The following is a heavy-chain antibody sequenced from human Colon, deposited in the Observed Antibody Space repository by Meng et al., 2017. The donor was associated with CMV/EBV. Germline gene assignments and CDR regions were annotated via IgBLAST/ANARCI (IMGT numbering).Heavy chain of an antibody. D-gene: IGHD1-26*01. J-gene: IGHJ6*02. CDR1: GFTFSDVW. V-gene: IGHV3-69-1*01. CDR2: IGSNSSAI. CDR3: ARLSGNSRMDV. Sequence: GESLKISCVASGFTFSDVWMNWVRQAPGKGLEWVSFIGSNSSAIYYADSLKGRFTVSRDNANNSLFLQMDSLRAEDTAVYYCARLSGNSRMDVWGQGTTVTVSS.